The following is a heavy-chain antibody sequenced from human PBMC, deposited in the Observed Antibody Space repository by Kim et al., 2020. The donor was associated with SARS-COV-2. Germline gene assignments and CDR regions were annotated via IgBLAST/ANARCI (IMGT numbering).Heavy chain of an antibody. CDR2: IYYSGST. Sequence: SETLSLTCTVSGGSISSYYWSWIRQPPGKGLEWIGYIYYSGSTNYNPSLKSRVTISVDTSKNQFSLKLSSVTAADTAVYYCARFNLGGGEGYCSGGSCLDAFDIWGQGTMVTVSS. D-gene: IGHD2-15*01. CDR3: ARFNLGGGEGYCSGGSCLDAFDI. CDR1: GGSISSYY. J-gene: IGHJ3*02. V-gene: IGHV4-59*01.